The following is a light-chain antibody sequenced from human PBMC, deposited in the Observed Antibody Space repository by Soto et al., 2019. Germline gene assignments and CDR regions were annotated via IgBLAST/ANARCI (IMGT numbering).Light chain of an antibody. V-gene: IGKV1-5*03. CDR3: QQYNSNRT. Sequence: DIPMTQSPSTLSVSVGDRVTITCRASQSISSWLAWHQQKPGKAPKLLISKASSLESGVPSRFSGSGSGTEFTLNISRLQPDDFATYDGQQYNSNRTFGQGTKVDIX. J-gene: IGKJ1*01. CDR1: QSISSW. CDR2: KAS.